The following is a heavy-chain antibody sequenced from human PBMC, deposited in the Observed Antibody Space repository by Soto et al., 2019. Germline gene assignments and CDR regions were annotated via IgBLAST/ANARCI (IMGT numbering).Heavy chain of an antibody. CDR3: ARDGVSSTEYTWNYGTYFDY. D-gene: IGHD1-7*01. J-gene: IGHJ4*02. V-gene: IGHV6-1*01. Sequence: SQTLSLTCAISGDSVSSNSATWDWIRQSPSRGLEWLGRTYYRSKWSNDYAVSVKGRITINPDTSNNQFTLHLNSVTPDDTAVYYCARDGVSSTEYTWNYGTYFDYWGQGALVTVSS. CDR1: GDSVSSNSAT. CDR2: TYYRSKWSN.